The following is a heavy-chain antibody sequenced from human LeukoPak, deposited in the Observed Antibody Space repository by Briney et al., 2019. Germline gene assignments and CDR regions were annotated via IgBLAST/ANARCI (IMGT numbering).Heavy chain of an antibody. CDR1: GFTFSSYA. V-gene: IGHV3-30*04. J-gene: IGHJ4*02. Sequence: GGSLRPSCAASGFTFSSYAMHWVRQAPGKGLEWVAVISYDGSNKYYADSVKGRFTISRDNSKNTLYLQMNSLRAEDTAVYYCARERVATRFDYWGQGTLVTVSS. D-gene: IGHD5-24*01. CDR2: ISYDGSNK. CDR3: ARERVATRFDY.